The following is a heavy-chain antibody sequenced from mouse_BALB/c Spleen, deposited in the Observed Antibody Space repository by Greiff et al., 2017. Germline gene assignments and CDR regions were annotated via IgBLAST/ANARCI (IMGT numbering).Heavy chain of an antibody. V-gene: IGHV5-4*02. D-gene: IGHD2-10*01. CDR1: GFTFSDYY. CDR2: LSDGGSYT. Sequence: EVKLVESGGGLVKPGGSLKLSCAASGFTFSDYYMYWVRQTPEKRLEWVATLSDGGSYTYYPDSVKGRFTISRDNAKNNLYLQMSSLKSEDTAMYYCARAYYGNYVGAYWGQGTRVTVSA. CDR3: ARAYYGNYVGAY. J-gene: IGHJ3*01.